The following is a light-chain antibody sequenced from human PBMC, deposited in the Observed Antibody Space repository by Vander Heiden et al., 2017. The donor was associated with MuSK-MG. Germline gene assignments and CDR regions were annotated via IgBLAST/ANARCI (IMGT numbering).Light chain of an antibody. CDR3: QHYNDWPPVT. CDR2: DAS. V-gene: IGKV3-15*01. J-gene: IGKJ1*01. CDR1: QIISTN. Sequence: ELVMTKSPATLSVSPGERATLSCRASQIISTNLAWYQQIPGQSPRLLSYDASTRATGIPARFSGSESETETEFTLTISSLQAEDFAVYYCQHYNDWPPVTFGQGTRVEI.